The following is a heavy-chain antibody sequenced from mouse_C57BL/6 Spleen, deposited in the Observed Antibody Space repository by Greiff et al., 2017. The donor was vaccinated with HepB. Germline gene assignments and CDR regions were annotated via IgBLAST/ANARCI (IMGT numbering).Heavy chain of an antibody. V-gene: IGHV5-9-1*02. CDR1: GFTFSSYA. CDR2: ISSGGDYI. CDR3: TRAVPKTITTVAYFDY. D-gene: IGHD1-1*01. J-gene: IGHJ2*01. Sequence: EVNVVESGEGLVKPGGSLKLSCAASGFTFSSYAMSWVRQTPEKRLEWVAYISSGGDYIYYADTVKGRFTISRDNARNTLYLQMSSLKSEDTAMYYCTRAVPKTITTVAYFDYWGQGTTLTVSS.